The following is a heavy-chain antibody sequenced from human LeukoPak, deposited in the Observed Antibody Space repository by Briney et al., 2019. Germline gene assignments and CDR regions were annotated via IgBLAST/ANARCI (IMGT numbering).Heavy chain of an antibody. D-gene: IGHD2-2*01. V-gene: IGHV4-39*01. CDR2: IYYSGST. J-gene: IGHJ4*02. CDR3: ARREYQLLWFDY. CDR1: GGSISSSSYY. Sequence: PSETLSLTCPVSGGSISSSSYYWGWIRQPPGKGLEWIGSIYYSGSTYYNPALKSRVTISVDTSKNQFSLKLSSVTAADTAVYYCARREYQLLWFDYWGQGTLVTVSS.